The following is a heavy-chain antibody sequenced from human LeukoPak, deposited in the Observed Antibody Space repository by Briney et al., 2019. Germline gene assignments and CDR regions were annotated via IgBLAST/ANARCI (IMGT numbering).Heavy chain of an antibody. V-gene: IGHV4-39*02. Sequence: PSETLSLTCTVSGGSISSSSYYWGWIRQTPGKGLEWLGSIYYSGSTYYNPSLKSRVTISVDTSKNQFSLKLNSVIAADTAVYYCARDYYGSGSYFRTPGNWFDPWGQGTLVTVSS. J-gene: IGHJ5*02. D-gene: IGHD3-10*01. CDR1: GGSISSSSYY. CDR3: ARDYYGSGSYFRTPGNWFDP. CDR2: IYYSGST.